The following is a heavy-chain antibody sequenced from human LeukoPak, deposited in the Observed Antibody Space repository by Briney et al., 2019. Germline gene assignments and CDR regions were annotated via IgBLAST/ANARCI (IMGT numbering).Heavy chain of an antibody. J-gene: IGHJ4*02. CDR1: GASISSDKW. V-gene: IGHV4-4*02. Sequence: PSETLSLTCAVSGASISSDKWWSWVRQPPGKGLEWIGEINHSGNTNYSPPLKSRVTMSTDKSKNEFSLRLTSVTAADTAVYYCARAGVWLPAVWGQGTLVTVSS. D-gene: IGHD3-9*01. CDR3: ARAGVWLPAV. CDR2: INHSGNT.